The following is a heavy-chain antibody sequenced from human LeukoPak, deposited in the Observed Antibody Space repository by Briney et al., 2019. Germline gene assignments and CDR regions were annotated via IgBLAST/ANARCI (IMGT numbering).Heavy chain of an antibody. CDR1: GGSISSYY. V-gene: IGHV4-59*01. D-gene: IGHD6-19*01. J-gene: IGHJ4*02. CDR2: IYYSGST. CDR3: ARDGSSGWYGSFDY. Sequence: PSETLSLTCTVSGGSISSYYWGWIRQPPGKGLEWIGYIYYSGSTNYNPSLKSRVTISVDTSKNQFSLKLSSVTAADTAVYYCARDGSSGWYGSFDYWGQGTLVTVSS.